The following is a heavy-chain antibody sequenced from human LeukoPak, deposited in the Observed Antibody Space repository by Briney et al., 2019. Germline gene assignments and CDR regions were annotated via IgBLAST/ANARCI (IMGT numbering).Heavy chain of an antibody. D-gene: IGHD1-26*01. CDR3: ASSEGGSYSTQVNYFDY. J-gene: IGHJ4*02. CDR1: GFTFSSYE. CDR2: ISSSGSTI. Sequence: GGSLRLSCAASGFTFSSYEMNWVRQAPGKGLEWVSYISSSGSTIYYADSVKGRFTISRDNDKNSLYLQMNSLRAEDTAVYYCASSEGGSYSTQVNYFDYWGQGTLVTVSS. V-gene: IGHV3-48*03.